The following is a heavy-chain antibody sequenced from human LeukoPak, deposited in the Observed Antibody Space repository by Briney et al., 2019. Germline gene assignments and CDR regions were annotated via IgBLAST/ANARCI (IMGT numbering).Heavy chain of an antibody. Sequence: GGSLRLSCAASGFIFSRYAMSWVRQAPGKGLEWVPAISGSGGSTYYADSVKGRSTISRDNSKNTLYLQMNSLRAEDTAVYSCAKKGGIAPIYYFDYWGQGTLVTVSS. CDR1: GFIFSRYA. CDR3: AKKGGIAPIYYFDY. J-gene: IGHJ4*02. CDR2: ISGSGGST. V-gene: IGHV3-23*01. D-gene: IGHD6-13*01.